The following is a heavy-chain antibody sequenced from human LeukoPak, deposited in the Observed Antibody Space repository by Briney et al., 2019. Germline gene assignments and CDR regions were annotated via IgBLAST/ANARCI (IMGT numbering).Heavy chain of an antibody. J-gene: IGHJ5*02. Sequence: GGSLRLSCVASGFTFNTYGIHWVRQAPGKGLEWVAIISYDGNNKYYADSVKGRFTVSRDNSKNTLYLQMNSLRAEDTAVYYCAKDGGLWVSAHWGDTWGRGTLVTVSS. CDR2: ISYDGNNK. CDR1: GFTFNTYG. D-gene: IGHD7-27*01. CDR3: AKDGGLWVSAHWGDT. V-gene: IGHV3-30*12.